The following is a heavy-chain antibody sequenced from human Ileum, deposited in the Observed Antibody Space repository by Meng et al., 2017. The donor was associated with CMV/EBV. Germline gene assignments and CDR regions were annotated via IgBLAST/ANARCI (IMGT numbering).Heavy chain of an antibody. Sequence: CAVSGNSISSRHYWRWVRQPPGKGLEWIGEIAHYGTTKYTPSLKSRVTISMDKTKNHFSLELTSVTAADTGVYFCARSPGYFSLDSWGPGILVTVSS. CDR3: ARSPGYFSLDS. V-gene: IGHV4-4*01. D-gene: IGHD2/OR15-2a*01. J-gene: IGHJ4*02. CDR1: GNSISSRHY. CDR2: IAHYGTT.